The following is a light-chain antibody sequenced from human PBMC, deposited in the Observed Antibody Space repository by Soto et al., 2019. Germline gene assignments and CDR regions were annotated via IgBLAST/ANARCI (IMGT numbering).Light chain of an antibody. V-gene: IGLV1-47*01. CDR2: RNN. J-gene: IGLJ1*01. Sequence: QYVLTQPPSASGTPGQRVTISCSGSSSNIGSNYVYWYQQLPGTAPKLLIYRNNQRPSGVPDRFSGSKSGTSASLAISGLRSEDEADYYCAAWDDSLSGLVFGTGTKLTVL. CDR1: SSNIGSNY. CDR3: AAWDDSLSGLV.